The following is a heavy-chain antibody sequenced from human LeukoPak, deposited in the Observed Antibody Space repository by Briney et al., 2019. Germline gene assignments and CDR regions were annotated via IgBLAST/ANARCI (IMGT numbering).Heavy chain of an antibody. CDR1: GYTFTGYY. Sequence: ASVKVSCKASGYTFTGYYMHWVRQAPGQGLEWMGWINPNSGGTNYAQKFQGRVTMTRDTSISTAYMELSRLRSDDTAVYYCARSPRVISSWYLAFDYWGQGTLVTVSS. V-gene: IGHV1-2*02. J-gene: IGHJ4*02. CDR3: ARSPRVISSWYLAFDY. CDR2: INPNSGGT. D-gene: IGHD6-13*01.